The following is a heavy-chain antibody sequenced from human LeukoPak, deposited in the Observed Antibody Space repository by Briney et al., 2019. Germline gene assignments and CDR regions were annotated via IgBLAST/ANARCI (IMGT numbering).Heavy chain of an antibody. D-gene: IGHD2-15*01. Sequence: GGSLRLSCTASGFTFSNYWIHWVRQVPGEGLVWVSRINTDGTITNYADSVKGRFTISRDNAKNTLYLQMNSLRVEDTAVYYCAKDMTGPFDYWGQGTLVTVSS. V-gene: IGHV3-74*01. CDR3: AKDMTGPFDY. J-gene: IGHJ4*02. CDR1: GFTFSNYW. CDR2: INTDGTIT.